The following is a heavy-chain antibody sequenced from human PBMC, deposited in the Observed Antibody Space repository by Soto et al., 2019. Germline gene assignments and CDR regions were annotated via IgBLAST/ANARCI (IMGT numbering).Heavy chain of an antibody. D-gene: IGHD2-2*01. V-gene: IGHV1-69*02. CDR1: GGTFSSYT. J-gene: IGHJ3*01. Sequence: QVQLVQSGAEVKKPGSSVKVSCKASGGTFSSYTISWVRQAPGQGLEWMGRIIPILGIANYAQKFQGRVTITADKSTSTAYRGRSTLRFEDTAFYYCARGEVGGNCSITGAYDFYLGGNGTMVAFSS. CDR2: IIPILGIA. CDR3: ARGEVGGNCSITGAYDFYL.